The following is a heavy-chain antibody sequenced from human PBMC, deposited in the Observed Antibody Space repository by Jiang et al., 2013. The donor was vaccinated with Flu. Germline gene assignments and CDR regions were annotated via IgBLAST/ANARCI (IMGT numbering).Heavy chain of an antibody. V-gene: IGHV4-38-2*02. CDR2: IYHSGTT. CDR3: ARGIAPVVPAANNWFDP. D-gene: IGHD2-2*01. Sequence: LLKPSETLSLSCTVSGFSISSGYYWGWIRQPPGKGLEWIGSIYHSGTTYYNLSLKSRVTMSADTSKNQFSLKLSSVTAADTAVYYCARGIAPVVPAANNWFDPWGQGTLVTVSS. J-gene: IGHJ5*02. CDR1: GFSISSGYY.